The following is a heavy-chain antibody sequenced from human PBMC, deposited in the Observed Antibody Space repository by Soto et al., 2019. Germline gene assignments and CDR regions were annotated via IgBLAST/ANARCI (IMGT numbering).Heavy chain of an antibody. CDR1: GFTVSSNY. J-gene: IGHJ4*02. CDR2: IYSGGST. Sequence: PGGSLRLSCAASGFTVSSNYMSWVRQAPGKGLEWVSVIYSGGSTYYADSVKGRFTISRDNSKNTLYLQMNSLRAEDTAVYYCASPSYSSSWFHWGQGTLVTVSS. D-gene: IGHD6-13*01. CDR3: ASPSYSSSWFH. V-gene: IGHV3-66*01.